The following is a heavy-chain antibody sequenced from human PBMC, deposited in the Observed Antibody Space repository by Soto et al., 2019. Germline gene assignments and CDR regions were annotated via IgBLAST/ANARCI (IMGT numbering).Heavy chain of an antibody. J-gene: IGHJ6*02. Sequence: QVQVVQSGGEVKRPGASVKVSCQASDYTFSSYAISWVRQAPEQGLQWLGWVSAHSGDTKFAQFLRDRRTLSTDTSTSTAYMELRCLTSDDTAVYYCAVDSPYNDFWGVVMDSYSYSMDVWGQGTTVTVSS. CDR2: VSAHSGDT. CDR1: DYTFSSYA. V-gene: IGHV1-18*01. CDR3: AVDSPYNDFWGVVMDSYSYSMDV. D-gene: IGHD3-3*01.